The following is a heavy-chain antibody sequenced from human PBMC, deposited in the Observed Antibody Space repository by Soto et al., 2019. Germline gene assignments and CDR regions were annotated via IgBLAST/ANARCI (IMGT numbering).Heavy chain of an antibody. D-gene: IGHD3-3*01. J-gene: IGHJ6*02. CDR1: GFSFSDYF. V-gene: IGHV1-46*01. Sequence: ASVKVSCKASGFSFSDYFMHWVRQAPGQGLEWMGIINPSGDSRNYAQKFQGRVTITRDTSASTAYMELSSLRSEDTAVYYCARELKRITIFGVVTSKNYYYYYGMDVWGQGTTVTVS. CDR2: INPSGDSR. CDR3: ARELKRITIFGVVTSKNYYYYYGMDV.